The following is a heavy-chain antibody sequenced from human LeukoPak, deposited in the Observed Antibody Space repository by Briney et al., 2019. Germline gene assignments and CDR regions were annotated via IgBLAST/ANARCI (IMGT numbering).Heavy chain of an antibody. Sequence: SETLSLTCAVYGGSFSDYYWSWIRQPPWKELEWIGEINHSGSTNYNPSLKSRVTISVDTSKNQFSLKLTSVTAADTAVYYCARGGETYRVLDYWGQGTLVTVAS. V-gene: IGHV4-34*01. CDR3: ARGGETYRVLDY. CDR2: INHSGST. D-gene: IGHD3-16*02. CDR1: GGSFSDYY. J-gene: IGHJ4*02.